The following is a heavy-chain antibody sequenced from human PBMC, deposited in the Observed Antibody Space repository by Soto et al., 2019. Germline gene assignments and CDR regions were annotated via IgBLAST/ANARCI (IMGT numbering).Heavy chain of an antibody. J-gene: IGHJ4*02. CDR3: ARGGWELRYFDDSYY. Sequence: QVQLVESGGGVVQPGRSLRLSCAASGFTFSSYAMHWVRQAPGKGLEWVAVISYDGSNKYYADSVKGRFTISRDNSKNTLYLQMNSRRAEDTAVYDWARGGWELRYFDDSYYWGQGTLVTVSS. D-gene: IGHD3-9*01. CDR1: GFTFSSYA. V-gene: IGHV3-30-3*01. CDR2: ISYDGSNK.